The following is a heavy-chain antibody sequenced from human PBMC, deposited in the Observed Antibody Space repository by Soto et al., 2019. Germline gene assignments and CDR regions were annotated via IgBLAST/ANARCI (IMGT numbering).Heavy chain of an antibody. CDR2: IIPILGIA. J-gene: IGHJ4*02. CDR3: ARDDFWSGYSFDY. V-gene: IGHV1-69*08. D-gene: IGHD3-3*01. CDR1: GGTFSSYT. Sequence: QVQLVQSGAEVKKPGSSVKVSCKASGGTFSSYTISWVRQAPGQGLEWMGRIIPILGIANYAQKFQGRVTITADKSTSTAYMELSSLRSEDPAVYYCARDDFWSGYSFDYWGQGTLVTVSS.